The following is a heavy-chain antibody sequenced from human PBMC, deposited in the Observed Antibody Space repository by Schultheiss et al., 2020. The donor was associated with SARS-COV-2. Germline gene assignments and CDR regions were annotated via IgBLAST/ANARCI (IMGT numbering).Heavy chain of an antibody. J-gene: IGHJ5*02. CDR3: ARDPGYKVSSPHHNWFDP. Sequence: SQTLSLTCTVSGGSISSYYWSWIRQPPGKGLEWIGEINHSGSTNYNPSLKSRVTISVDTSKNQFSLKLSSVTAADTAVYYCARDPGYKVSSPHHNWFDPWGQGTLVTVSS. D-gene: IGHD2-2*02. CDR1: GGSISSYY. V-gene: IGHV4-34*01. CDR2: INHSGST.